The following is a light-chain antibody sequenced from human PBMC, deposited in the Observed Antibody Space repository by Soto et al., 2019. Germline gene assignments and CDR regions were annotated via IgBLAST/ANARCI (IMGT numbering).Light chain of an antibody. V-gene: IGKV1-27*01. CDR3: HKYNSAPLT. J-gene: IGKJ4*01. CDR1: QGIGIY. CDR2: AAS. Sequence: DIQMTQSPSSLSASLGDRVTITCRASQGIGIYLAWCQQRPGKVPKLLIYAASTLQSGIPSRFSGSGYGTEFTLTSSSLQPEDVATYYCHKYNSAPLTFGGGTRVEIK.